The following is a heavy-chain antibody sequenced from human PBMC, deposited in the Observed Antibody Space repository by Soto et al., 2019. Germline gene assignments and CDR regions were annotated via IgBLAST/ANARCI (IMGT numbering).Heavy chain of an antibody. CDR1: GYSLNTYW. CDR3: ARAIGYCSSSSCYTFDY. D-gene: IGHD2-2*02. CDR2: IYPVESYT. J-gene: IGHJ4*02. Sequence: PGESLKISLRGFGYSLNTYWIAWGRQIPGKGLEWMGIIYPVESYTRYSPSCQGQVTISVDKSNSTAYLQSSSLKASDTAMYYCARAIGYCSSSSCYTFDYWGQGTLVTVSS. V-gene: IGHV5-51*01.